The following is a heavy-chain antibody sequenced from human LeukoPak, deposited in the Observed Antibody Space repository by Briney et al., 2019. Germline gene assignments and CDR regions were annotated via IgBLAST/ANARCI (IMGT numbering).Heavy chain of an antibody. V-gene: IGHV3-9*03. CDR3: VQDSYAISSSGSTFAS. Sequence: SGGSLRLSCTVSGFIFEDYAMHWVRQVPGKGLEWVSSITSNSGYVAYADSVKGRFSISRDNAKNSLYLQMNSLRTEDMAVYYCVQDSYAISSSGSTFASWGQGTLVTVSS. D-gene: IGHD2-2*01. J-gene: IGHJ4*02. CDR2: ITSNSGYV. CDR1: GFIFEDYA.